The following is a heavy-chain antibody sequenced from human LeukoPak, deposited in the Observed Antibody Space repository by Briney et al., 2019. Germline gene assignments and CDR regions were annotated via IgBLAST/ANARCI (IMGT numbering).Heavy chain of an antibody. D-gene: IGHD1-7*01. CDR2: INPDGSTI. CDR1: GFTFSNYW. J-gene: IGHJ4*02. CDR3: ATAGNYRFDY. V-gene: IGHV3-74*01. Sequence: GGSLRLSCAASGFTFSNYWVHWVRKAPGKGLVWVSRINPDGSTINYADSVKGRFTISRDNAKNTLYLQMNSLRAEDTAVYYCATAGNYRFDYWGQGTLVTVS.